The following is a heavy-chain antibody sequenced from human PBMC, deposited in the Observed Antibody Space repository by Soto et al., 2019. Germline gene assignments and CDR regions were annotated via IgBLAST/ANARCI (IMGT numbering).Heavy chain of an antibody. CDR1: GASFSGHY. J-gene: IGHJ4*02. D-gene: IGHD6-13*01. Sequence: QVQLQQWGAGLLKPSATLSLTCTVHGASFSGHYWPWVRQSPGKGLDWIGERNHLGSSNYNPSLKRRVTLSVDTSKYQFSLKLRSVTAVEMAVYLCGGAKAGANKYLGQGTLVPVA. V-gene: IGHV4-34*01. CDR2: RNHLGSS. CDR3: GGAKAGANKY.